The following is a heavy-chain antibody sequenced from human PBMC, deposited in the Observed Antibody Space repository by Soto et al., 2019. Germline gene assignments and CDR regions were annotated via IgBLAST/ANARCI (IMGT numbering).Heavy chain of an antibody. CDR1: GFTFSSYW. CDR2: INSDGSST. V-gene: IGHV3-74*01. Sequence: GGSPRLSCAASGFTFSSYWMHWVRQAPGKGLVWVSRINSDGSSTSYADSVKGRFTISRDNAKNTLYLQMNSLRAEDTAVYYCVGSSGYYAPDAFDICGQGTMLTFSS. D-gene: IGHD3-22*01. J-gene: IGHJ3*02. CDR3: VGSSGYYAPDAFDI.